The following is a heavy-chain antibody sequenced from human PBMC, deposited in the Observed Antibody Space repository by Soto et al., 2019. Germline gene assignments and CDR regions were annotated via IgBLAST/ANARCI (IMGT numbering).Heavy chain of an antibody. CDR1: GGSISSYY. D-gene: IGHD1-7*01. J-gene: IGHJ5*02. CDR3: AGGSAGGLTGTRWFDP. V-gene: IGHV4-59*01. CDR2: IYYSGST. Sequence: QVQLQESGPGLVKPSETLSLTCTVSGGSISSYYWSWIRQPPGKGLEWIGYIYYSGSTNYNPSLKSRVTISVDTSKNQFSLKLSSVTAADTAVYYCAGGSAGGLTGTRWFDPWGQGTLVTVSS.